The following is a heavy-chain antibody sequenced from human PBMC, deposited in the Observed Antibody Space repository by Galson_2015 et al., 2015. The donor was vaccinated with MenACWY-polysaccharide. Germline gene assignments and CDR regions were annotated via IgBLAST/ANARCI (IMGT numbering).Heavy chain of an antibody. Sequence: SLRLSCAASGFTFSSYWMHWVRHAPGKGLGWVSGINGIGGPTDYPDSVKGRFTISRDNPKNTLYLQMNSLRAEDTAVYNCARAGAKYCRGGNCFFNWFGPWGQGTLVTVSS. CDR1: GFTFSSYW. D-gene: IGHD2-15*01. CDR2: INGIGGPT. CDR3: ARAGAKYCRGGNCFFNWFGP. V-gene: IGHV3-74*01. J-gene: IGHJ5*02.